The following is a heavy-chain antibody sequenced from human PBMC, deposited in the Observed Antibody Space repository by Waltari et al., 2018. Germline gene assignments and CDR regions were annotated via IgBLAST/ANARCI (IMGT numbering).Heavy chain of an antibody. Sequence: QPQLQESGPGLVKPSETLSLTCTVSGGSVSSSSYYWGWVRQSPGKGLEWIGSVYNTGKTYHNPSLKRRFTISVDASKNQFSLSVNSVTAADTAVYYCVREPSSSEGLDPWGQGSLVYVSS. V-gene: IGHV4-39*07. D-gene: IGHD6-6*01. CDR1: GGSVSSSSYY. J-gene: IGHJ5*02. CDR3: VREPSSSEGLDP. CDR2: VYNTGKT.